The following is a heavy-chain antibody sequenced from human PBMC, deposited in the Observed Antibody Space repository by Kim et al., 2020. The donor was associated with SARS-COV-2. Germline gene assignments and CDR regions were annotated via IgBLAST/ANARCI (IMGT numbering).Heavy chain of an antibody. V-gene: IGHV3-21*01. J-gene: IGHJ4*02. CDR3: ARDSTHLRATKNDY. CDR1: GFTFSSYS. CDR2: ISSSSSYI. Sequence: GGSLRLSCAASGFTFSSYSMNWVRQAPGKGLEWVSSISSSSSYIYYADSVKGRFTISRDNAKNSLYLQMNSLRAEDTAVYYCARDSTHLRATKNDYWGQGTLVTVSS.